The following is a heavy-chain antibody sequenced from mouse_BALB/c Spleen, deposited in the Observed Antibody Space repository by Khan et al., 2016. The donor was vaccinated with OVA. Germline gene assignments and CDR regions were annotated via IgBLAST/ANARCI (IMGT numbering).Heavy chain of an antibody. Sequence: VQLKESGPGLVKPSQSLSLTCTVTGYSITSDSAWNWIRQFPENQLEWMGYISYSGSTSYNPSLTSRISITRDTSKNQFFLQLNSVTTEDTATYDWARSLSYYYGSSPYWGQGTLVTVSA. D-gene: IGHD1-1*01. V-gene: IGHV3-2*02. J-gene: IGHJ3*01. CDR2: ISYSGST. CDR1: GYSITSDSA. CDR3: ARSLSYYYGSSPY.